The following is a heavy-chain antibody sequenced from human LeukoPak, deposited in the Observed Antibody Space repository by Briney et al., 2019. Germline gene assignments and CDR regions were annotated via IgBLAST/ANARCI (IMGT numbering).Heavy chain of an antibody. J-gene: IGHJ4*02. D-gene: IGHD3-10*02. Sequence: PGGSLRLSCAASRFTFSSYDMTWVRQAPGKGLEWVSYISLAGSTVYYADSVKGRFTISRDNAKNSLYLQMNSLRAEDTAVYFCARVFVGENFDYWGQGTLVTVSS. CDR1: RFTFSSYD. CDR2: ISLAGSTV. V-gene: IGHV3-48*03. CDR3: ARVFVGENFDY.